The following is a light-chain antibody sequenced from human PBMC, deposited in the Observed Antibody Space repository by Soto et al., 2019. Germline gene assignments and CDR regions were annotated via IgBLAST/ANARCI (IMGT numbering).Light chain of an antibody. V-gene: IGKV1-27*01. J-gene: IGKJ1*01. CDR2: PXS. CDR1: RGISRY. Sequence: IHMTQSPSSLSASLGNRVTLTXRARRGISRYLAWYQQEPGXVPKXXXDPXSTLQSGGPSRLSGSGSGTDFTLTISSMHPEDVANYYCQKYKSATRAFGQGTKVDI. CDR3: QKYKSATRA.